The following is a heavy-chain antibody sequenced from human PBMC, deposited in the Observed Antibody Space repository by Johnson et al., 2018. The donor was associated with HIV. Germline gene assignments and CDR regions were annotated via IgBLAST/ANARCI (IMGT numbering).Heavy chain of an antibody. CDR2: ISSNGGST. D-gene: IGHD5-24*01. CDR3: ARDGPWLQSQREAFDI. Sequence: VQLVESGGGLVQPGGSLRLSCAASGFTFSSYAMHWVRQAPGKGLEYVSAISSNGGSTYYANSVKGRFTISRDNSKNTLYLQMGSLRAEDMAVYYCARDGPWLQSQREAFDIWGQGTMVTVSS. V-gene: IGHV3-64*01. J-gene: IGHJ3*02. CDR1: GFTFSSYA.